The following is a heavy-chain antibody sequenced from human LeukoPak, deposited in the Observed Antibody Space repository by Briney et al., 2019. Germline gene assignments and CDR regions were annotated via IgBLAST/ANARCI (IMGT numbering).Heavy chain of an antibody. CDR3: AKRGVVIRVMLVGFHIEAYYFDS. J-gene: IGHJ4*02. CDR2: ISDSGGRT. V-gene: IGHV3-23*01. D-gene: IGHD3-10*01. Sequence: GGSLRLSCAVSGITLSNYGMSWVRQPPGKGLEWVAGISDSGGRTNYADSVKGRFAIPRDNPKNTLYLQMNSLRAEDTAVYFCAKRGVVIRVMLVGFHIEAYYFDSWGQGALVTVSS. CDR1: GITLSNYG.